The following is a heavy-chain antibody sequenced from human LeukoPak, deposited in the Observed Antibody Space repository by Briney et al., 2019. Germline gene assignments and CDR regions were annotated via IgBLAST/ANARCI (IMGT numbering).Heavy chain of an antibody. D-gene: IGHD1-1*01. J-gene: IGHJ3*02. V-gene: IGHV3-21*01. Sequence: PGGPLRLSCAPSGFPFRSYSIIWVLQAPGKERDWVSSTSSGSIYKYYADSMKGRFTISRDNAKNSLDLQMNGLRAEDMGVYYCARIIWNHAFDIWGQGTMVTVSS. CDR1: GFPFRSYS. CDR2: TSSGSIYK. CDR3: ARIIWNHAFDI.